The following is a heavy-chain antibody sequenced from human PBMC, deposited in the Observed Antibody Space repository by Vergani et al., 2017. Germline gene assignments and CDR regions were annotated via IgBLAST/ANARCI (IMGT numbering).Heavy chain of an antibody. CDR2: ITSSGDRT. J-gene: IGHJ5*02. CDR3: AKAPQGYIAAAGTPLDL. CDR1: GFTFNSYV. Sequence: EVQLLESGGDLVQPGGSLRLSCAGSGFTFNSYVMSWVRQTPGQGLEWVSAITSSGDRTYYADSVKGRFTISRDNSKYTLFLQMNSLRAGDTAVYFCAKAPQGYIAAAGTPLDLWGQGTLVTVSS. V-gene: IGHV3-23*01. D-gene: IGHD6-13*01.